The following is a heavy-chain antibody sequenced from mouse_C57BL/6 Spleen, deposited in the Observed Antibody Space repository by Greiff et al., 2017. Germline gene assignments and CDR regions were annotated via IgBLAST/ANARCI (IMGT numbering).Heavy chain of an antibody. CDR2: IDPSDSYT. CDR3: ARLDYGRLYAMDY. CDR1: GYTFTSYW. J-gene: IGHJ4*01. Sequence: QVQLQQPGAELVMPGASVKLSCKASGYTFTSYWMHWVKQRPGQGLEWIGEIDPSDSYTNYNQKFKGKSTLTVDKSSSTAYMQLSSLTSEDSAVYYCARLDYGRLYAMDYWGQGTSVTVSS. D-gene: IGHD1-1*01. V-gene: IGHV1-69*01.